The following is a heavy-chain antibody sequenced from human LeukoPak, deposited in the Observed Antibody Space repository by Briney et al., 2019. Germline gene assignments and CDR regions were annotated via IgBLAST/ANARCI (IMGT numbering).Heavy chain of an antibody. Sequence: GGSLRLACAASGFTFSSYAMSWVRQAPGKGLEWVSAISGSGGSTYYAGSVKGRFTISRDNSKNTLYLQMNSLRAEDTAVYYCAKDGTPNEGLPYYFDYWGQGTLVTVSS. CDR1: GFTFSSYA. CDR3: AKDGTPNEGLPYYFDY. CDR2: ISGSGGST. D-gene: IGHD3-3*01. J-gene: IGHJ4*02. V-gene: IGHV3-23*01.